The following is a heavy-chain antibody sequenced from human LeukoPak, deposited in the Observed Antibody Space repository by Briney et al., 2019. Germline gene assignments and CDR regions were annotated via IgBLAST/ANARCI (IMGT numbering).Heavy chain of an antibody. Sequence: ASVKVSCKASGYTFTSYDINWVRQATGQGLEWMGWMNPNSGNTGYAQKFQGRVTMTRNTSISTAYMELSSLRSEDTAVYYCARGPYDILTGYYLSDAFDIWAKGQWSPSLQ. CDR1: GYTFTSYD. CDR2: MNPNSGNT. CDR3: ARGPYDILTGYYLSDAFDI. V-gene: IGHV1-8*01. J-gene: IGHJ3*02. D-gene: IGHD3-9*01.